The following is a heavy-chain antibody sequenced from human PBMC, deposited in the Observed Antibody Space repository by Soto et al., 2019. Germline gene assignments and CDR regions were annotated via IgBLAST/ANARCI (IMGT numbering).Heavy chain of an antibody. CDR3: ARHADGYNHVGGYYYCGMDV. CDR2: IYPGDSDT. D-gene: IGHD5-12*01. Sequence: PGESLKISCKGSGYSFTSYWIGWVRQMPGKGLEWMGIIYPGDSDTRYSPSFQGQVTISADKSISTAYLQWSSLKASDTAMYYCARHADGYNHVGGYYYCGMDVWGQGTTVTVSS. V-gene: IGHV5-51*01. CDR1: GYSFTSYW. J-gene: IGHJ6*02.